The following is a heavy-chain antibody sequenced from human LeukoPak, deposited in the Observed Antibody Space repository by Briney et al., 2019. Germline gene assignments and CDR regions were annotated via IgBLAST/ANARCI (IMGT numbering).Heavy chain of an antibody. V-gene: IGHV3-30*02. CDR3: ARLYIPGPIPIEMDYFDY. J-gene: IGHJ4*02. CDR1: GFTFNSYG. D-gene: IGHD5-24*01. Sequence: GGSLRLSCAASGFTFNSYGMHWVRQAPGKGLEWVAFIRYDGTNAYYPDSVRGRFTISRDNSKNTLYLQMNSLRGEDTAVYYCARLYIPGPIPIEMDYFDYWGQGTLVTVSS. CDR2: IRYDGTNA.